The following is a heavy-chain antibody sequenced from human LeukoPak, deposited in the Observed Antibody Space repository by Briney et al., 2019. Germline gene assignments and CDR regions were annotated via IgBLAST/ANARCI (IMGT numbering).Heavy chain of an antibody. CDR1: GGSISSYY. D-gene: IGHD6-13*01. CDR3: ARSSWRDAFDI. V-gene: IGHV4-59*01. CDR2: IYYSGST. Sequence: SGTLSLTCTVSGGSISSYYWSWIRQPPGKGLEWIGYIYYSGSTNYNPSLKSRVTISVDTSKNQFSLKLSSVTAADTAVYYCARSSWRDAFDIWGQGTMVTVSS. J-gene: IGHJ3*02.